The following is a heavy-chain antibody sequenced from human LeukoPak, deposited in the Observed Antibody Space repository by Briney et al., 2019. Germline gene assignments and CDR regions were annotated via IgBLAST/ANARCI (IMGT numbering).Heavy chain of an antibody. CDR1: GFSITNNW. CDR2: IKNDERTA. D-gene: IGHD1-26*01. J-gene: IGHJ4*02. V-gene: IGHV3-74*01. Sequence: QPGGSLRLSCAASGFSITNNWMYWVRQAPGRGLVWVSRIKNDERTAVYADSEKGRFTISRDNARNTLFLQMNSMRAEDTAVYYCATVFKGSSLQDYWGQGTLVTVSS. CDR3: ATVFKGSSLQDY.